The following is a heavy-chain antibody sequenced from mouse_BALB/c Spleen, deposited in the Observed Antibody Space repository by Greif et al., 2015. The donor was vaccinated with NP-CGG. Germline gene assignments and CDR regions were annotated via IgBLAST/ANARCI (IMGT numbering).Heavy chain of an antibody. D-gene: IGHD4-1*01. CDR2: ISSGGSYT. CDR1: GFTFSSYG. Sequence: EVQGVESGGDLVKPGGSLKLSCAASGFTFSSYGMSWVRQTPDKRLEWVATISSGGSYTYYPDSVKGRFTISRDNAKNTLYLQMSSLKSEDTAMYYCARGTVNYAMDYWGQGTSVTVSS. J-gene: IGHJ4*01. CDR3: ARGTVNYAMDY. V-gene: IGHV5-6*01.